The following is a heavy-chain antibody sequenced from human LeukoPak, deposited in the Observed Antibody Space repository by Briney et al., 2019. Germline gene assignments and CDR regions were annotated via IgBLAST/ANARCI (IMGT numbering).Heavy chain of an antibody. CDR3: ATAASRGWYVYDY. J-gene: IGHJ4*02. CDR1: GYTFTDYY. D-gene: IGHD6-19*01. CDR2: VDPEDGET. V-gene: IGHV1-69-2*01. Sequence: ASVKISCKVSGYTFTDYYMHWVQQAPGNGLEWMGLVDPEDGETIYAEKFQGRVTITADTSTDTAYMELSSLRAEDTAVYYCATAASRGWYVYDYWGQGTLVTVSS.